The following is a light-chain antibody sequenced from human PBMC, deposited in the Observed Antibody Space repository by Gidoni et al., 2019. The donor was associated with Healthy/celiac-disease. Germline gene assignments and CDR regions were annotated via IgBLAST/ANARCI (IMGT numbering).Light chain of an antibody. CDR1: SPSIASTT. Sequence: QSVLTQPPSASRTPGQGVTLSCSGSSPSIASTTVNWYQQRQGTAPKLRLYSNYQRPSGVADRFSGSKSVTSASPAISGLQSEDEADYYCAAWDDSLNGWVFGGGTKLTVL. CDR2: SNY. J-gene: IGLJ3*02. CDR3: AAWDDSLNGWV. V-gene: IGLV1-44*01.